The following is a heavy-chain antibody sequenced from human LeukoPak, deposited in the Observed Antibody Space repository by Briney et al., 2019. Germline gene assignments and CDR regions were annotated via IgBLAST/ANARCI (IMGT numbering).Heavy chain of an antibody. CDR1: GYTLTELS. D-gene: IGHD1-26*01. J-gene: IGHJ4*02. CDR3: ARGRRIVGATVGFNY. CDR2: INPSGGST. V-gene: IGHV1-46*01. Sequence: ASVKVSCKVSGYTLTELSMHWVRQAPGQGLEWMGIINPSGGSTSYAQKFQGRVTMTRDTSTSTVYMELSSLRSEDTAVYYCARGRRIVGATVGFNYWGQGTLVTVSS.